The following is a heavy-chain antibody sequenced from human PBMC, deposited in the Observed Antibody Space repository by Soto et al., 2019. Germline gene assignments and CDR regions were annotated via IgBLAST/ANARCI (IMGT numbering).Heavy chain of an antibody. CDR3: ARGYYDFWSDYYYYYGMDV. CDR2: ISSSGSTI. V-gene: IGHV3-11*01. Sequence: GSLRLSCAASGFTFSDYYMSWIRQAPGKGLEWVSYISSSGSTIYYADSVKGRFTISRDNAKNSLYLQMNSLRAEDTAVYYCARGYYDFWSDYYYYYGMDVWGQGTTVTVSS. J-gene: IGHJ6*02. CDR1: GFTFSDYY. D-gene: IGHD3-3*01.